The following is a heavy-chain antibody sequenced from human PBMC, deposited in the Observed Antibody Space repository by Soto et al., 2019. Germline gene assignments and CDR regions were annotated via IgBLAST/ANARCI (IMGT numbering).Heavy chain of an antibody. J-gene: IGHJ4*02. CDR1: GGSFSGYY. CDR2: INHSGST. V-gene: IGHV4-34*01. Sequence: PSETLSLTCAVYGGSFSGYYWSWIRQPPGKGLEWIGEINHSGSTNYNPSLKSRVTISVDTSKNQFSLKLSSVTAADTAVYYCARDRGRYFVVVPAATYIYYFDYWGQGTLVTVS. D-gene: IGHD2-2*01. CDR3: ARDRGRYFVVVPAATYIYYFDY.